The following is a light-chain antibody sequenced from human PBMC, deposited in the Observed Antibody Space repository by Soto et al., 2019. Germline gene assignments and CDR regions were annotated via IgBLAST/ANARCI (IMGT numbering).Light chain of an antibody. V-gene: IGKV3-15*01. CDR3: QQYNIWAPFP. J-gene: IGKJ3*01. CDR2: SAS. CDR1: QSVNTN. Sequence: VITRTPATLSVSPEERATLSCRASQSVNTNLAWYQQKPGQAPRLLIFSASTRATGIPARFSGSGSGREFNLTISCLQSEDFAVYYCQQYNIWAPFPFGAGTKVDIK.